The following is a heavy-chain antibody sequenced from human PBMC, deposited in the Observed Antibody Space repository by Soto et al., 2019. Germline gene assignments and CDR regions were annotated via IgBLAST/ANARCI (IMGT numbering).Heavy chain of an antibody. CDR2: INHSGST. D-gene: IGHD2-2*01. CDR1: GGSFSGYY. CDR3: SRQVLAAPPFDL. V-gene: IGHV4-34*01. Sequence: SETLSLTCAVYGGSFSGYYWSWIRQPPGKGLEWIGEINHSGSTNYNPSLKSRVTISVDTSKDQFSLRLISVTAADTAVYYCSRQVLAAPPFDLCGQGPLVTVSS. J-gene: IGHJ4*02.